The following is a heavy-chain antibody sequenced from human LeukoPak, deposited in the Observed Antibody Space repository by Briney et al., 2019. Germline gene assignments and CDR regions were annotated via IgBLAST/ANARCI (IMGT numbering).Heavy chain of an antibody. D-gene: IGHD4-11*01. CDR2: IRYDGSNK. V-gene: IGHV3-30*02. J-gene: IGHJ6*03. CDR3: ARHRRPLALTKFYMDV. Sequence: GGSLRLSCAASGFTFSSYGMHWVRQAPGKGLEWVAFIRYDGSNKYYADSVKGRFTISRDNSKNTLYLQMNSLRAEDTAVYYCARHRRPLALTKFYMDVWGKGTTVTVSS. CDR1: GFTFSSYG.